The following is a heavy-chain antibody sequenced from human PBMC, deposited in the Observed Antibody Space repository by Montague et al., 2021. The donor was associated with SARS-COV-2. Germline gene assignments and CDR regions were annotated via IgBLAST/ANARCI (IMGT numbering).Heavy chain of an antibody. CDR2: TYYRSKWYN. CDR1: GDSVSRNSAA. CDR3: AMRGGALDAFDI. V-gene: IGHV6-1*01. D-gene: IGHD4-17*01. J-gene: IGHJ3*02. Sequence: CAISGDSVSRNSAAWNWIRQSPSRGLEWLGRTYYRSKWYNDYAVSVKSRITINPDTSKNQTSLQLNSVTAADTAVYYCAMRGGALDAFDIWGQGTMVIVSS.